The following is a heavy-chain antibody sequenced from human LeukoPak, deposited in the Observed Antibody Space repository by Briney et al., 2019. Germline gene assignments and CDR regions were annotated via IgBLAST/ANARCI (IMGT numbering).Heavy chain of an antibody. CDR3: ARAVGGSYYDAFDI. J-gene: IGHJ3*02. CDR2: ISSNGGST. D-gene: IGHD1-26*01. CDR1: GFTFSSYA. V-gene: IGHV3-64*01. Sequence: GGSLRLSCAASGFTFSSYAMHWVRQAPGKGLEYVSAISSNGGSTYYANSVKGRFTISRDNSKNTLYLQMGSLRAEDMAVYYCARAVGGSYYDAFDIWGQGTLVTVSS.